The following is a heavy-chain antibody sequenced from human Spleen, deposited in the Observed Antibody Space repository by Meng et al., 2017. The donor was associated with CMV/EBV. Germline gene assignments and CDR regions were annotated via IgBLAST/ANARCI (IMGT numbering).Heavy chain of an antibody. CDR1: GYTFTSYG. J-gene: IGHJ3*01. D-gene: IGHD2-2*01. CDR2: INLKSGGT. V-gene: IGHV1-2*02. Sequence: ASVKVSCKASGYTFTSYGISWVRQAPGQGLEWMGWINLKSGGTIYGQNFQGRVTMTRDTSISTTYMELSSLKSDDTAVYFCARVFCTATSCFDTFDVWGQGTMVTVS. CDR3: ARVFCTATSCFDTFDV.